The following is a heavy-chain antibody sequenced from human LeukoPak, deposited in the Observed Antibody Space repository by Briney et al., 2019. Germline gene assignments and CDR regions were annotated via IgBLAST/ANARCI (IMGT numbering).Heavy chain of an antibody. CDR2: IIPMLGIP. Sequence: GASVKVSCKASGTFNRYTISWVRQAPGQGLEWMGRIIPMLGIPNYAQKFQGRVTFTADTSTTTAYMELSSLRSEDTAVYYCAKNPPRGDYSGSGSSGIYFDSWGQGTLVTVSS. J-gene: IGHJ4*02. V-gene: IGHV1-69*02. D-gene: IGHD3-10*01. CDR1: GTFNRYT. CDR3: AKNPPRGDYSGSGSSGIYFDS.